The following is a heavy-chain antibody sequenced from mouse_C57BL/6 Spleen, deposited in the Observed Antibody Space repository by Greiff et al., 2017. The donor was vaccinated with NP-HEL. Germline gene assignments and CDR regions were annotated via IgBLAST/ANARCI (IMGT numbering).Heavy chain of an antibody. Sequence: VQLQQSGPELVKPGASVKISCKASGYTFTDYYMNWVKQSHGKSLEWIGDINPNNGGTSYNQKFKGKATLTVDKSSSTAYMELRSLTSEDSAVHYCAREGVTGTGGWGQGTTLTVSS. J-gene: IGHJ2*01. CDR2: INPNNGGT. CDR3: AREGVTGTGG. V-gene: IGHV1-26*01. D-gene: IGHD4-1*01. CDR1: GYTFTDYY.